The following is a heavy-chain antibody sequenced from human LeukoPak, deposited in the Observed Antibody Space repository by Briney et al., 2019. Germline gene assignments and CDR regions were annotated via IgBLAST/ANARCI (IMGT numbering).Heavy chain of an antibody. Sequence: SVKVSCKASGGTFIIYAISWVRQAPGQGLEWMGRIIPILGIANYAQKFQGRVTITADKSTTTDYMELSSLRSEDTAVYYCARDDLAAALFDYWGQGTLVTVSS. CDR1: GGTFIIYA. D-gene: IGHD6-13*01. CDR3: ARDDLAAALFDY. J-gene: IGHJ4*02. CDR2: IIPILGIA. V-gene: IGHV1-69*04.